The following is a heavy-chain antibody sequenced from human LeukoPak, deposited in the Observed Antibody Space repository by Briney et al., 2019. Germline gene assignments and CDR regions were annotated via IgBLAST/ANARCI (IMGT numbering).Heavy chain of an antibody. CDR3: ARSLDILTGYYSFPFDY. D-gene: IGHD3-9*01. J-gene: IGHJ4*02. CDR1: GGSISPYY. CDR2: IYYSGST. V-gene: IGHV4-59*01. Sequence: SETLSLTCTVSGGSISPYYWSWLRQPPGKGLEWIGYIYYSGSTNYNPSLKSRVTISVDTSKNQFSLKLNSVTAADTAVYYCARSLDILTGYYSFPFDYWGQGTLVTVSS.